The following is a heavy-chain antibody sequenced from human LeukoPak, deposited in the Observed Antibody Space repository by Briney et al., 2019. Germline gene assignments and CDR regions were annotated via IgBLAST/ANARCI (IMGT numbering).Heavy chain of an antibody. CDR2: IYYSGST. CDR1: GGSISSYY. V-gene: IGHV4-59*01. J-gene: IGHJ6*02. D-gene: IGHD2-2*01. Sequence: PSETLSLTCTVSGGSISSYYWSWIRQPPGKGLEWIGYIYYSGSTNYNPSLKSRVTISVDTSKNQFSLKLSSVTAADTAVYYCARSGEIVPAAMGPYYYYGMDVWGQGTTVTVSS. CDR3: ARSGEIVPAAMGPYYYYGMDV.